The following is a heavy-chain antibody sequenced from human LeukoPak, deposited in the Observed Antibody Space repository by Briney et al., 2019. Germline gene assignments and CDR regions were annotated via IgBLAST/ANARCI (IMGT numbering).Heavy chain of an antibody. V-gene: IGHV4-59*01. J-gene: IGHJ3*02. D-gene: IGHD3-22*01. Sequence: PSETLSLTRTVSGGSISSYYWSWIRQPPGKGLEWIGYIYYSGSTNYNPSLKSRVTISVDTSKNQFSLKLSSVTAADTAVYYCARDTTPKYYYDSSGYYWFGAFDIWGQGTMVIVSS. CDR1: GGSISSYY. CDR3: ARDTTPKYYYDSSGYYWFGAFDI. CDR2: IYYSGST.